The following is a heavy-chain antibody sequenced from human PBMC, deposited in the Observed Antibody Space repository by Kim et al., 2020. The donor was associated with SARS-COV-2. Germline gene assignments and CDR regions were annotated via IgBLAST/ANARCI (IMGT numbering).Heavy chain of an antibody. CDR1: GGSISRGGYY. CDR3: ARGPFRPVIVVVPAARGNDY. J-gene: IGHJ4*02. Sequence: SETLSLTCTVSGGSISRGGYYWSWIRQHPGKGLEWIGYIYYSGSTYYNPSLKSRATKSVDTHKNQFSLKLSSVTAADTAVYYCARGPFRPVIVVVPAARGNDYWGQGTLGTVAS. CDR2: IYYSGST. V-gene: IGHV4-31*03. D-gene: IGHD2-2*01.